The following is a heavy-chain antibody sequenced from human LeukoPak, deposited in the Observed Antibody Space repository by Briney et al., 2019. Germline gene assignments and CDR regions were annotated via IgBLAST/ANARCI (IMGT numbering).Heavy chain of an antibody. CDR2: IYYSGST. D-gene: IGHD2-2*02. CDR3: ARDSEDIVVVSPAIGDAFDI. J-gene: IGHJ3*02. Sequence: SETLSLTCTVSGGSISRSSYYWGWIRQPPGKGLEWIGSIYYSGSTYYNPSLKSLVTISVDTSKNQFSLKLSSVTAADAAVYYCARDSEDIVVVSPAIGDAFDIWGQGTMVTVSS. V-gene: IGHV4-39*07. CDR1: GGSISRSSYY.